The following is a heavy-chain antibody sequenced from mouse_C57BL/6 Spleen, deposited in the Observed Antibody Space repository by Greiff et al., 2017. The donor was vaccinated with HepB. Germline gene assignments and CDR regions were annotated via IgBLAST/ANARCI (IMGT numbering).Heavy chain of an antibody. CDR1: GYTFTDYY. D-gene: IGHD1-1*01. V-gene: IGHV1-26*01. J-gene: IGHJ2*01. CDR2: INPNNGGT. CDR3: ARGPHYYGSSSPLTH. Sequence: VQLQQSGPELVKPGASVKISCKASGYTFTDYYMNWVKQSHGKSLEWIGDINPNNGGTSYNQKFKGKATLTVDKSSSTAYMELRSLTSEDSAVYYCARGPHYYGSSSPLTHWGQGTTLTVSS.